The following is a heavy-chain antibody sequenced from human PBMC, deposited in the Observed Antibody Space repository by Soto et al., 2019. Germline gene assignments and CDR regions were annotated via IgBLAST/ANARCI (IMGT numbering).Heavy chain of an antibody. CDR3: AASGFDTFVAY. J-gene: IGHJ4*02. D-gene: IGHD5-12*01. Sequence: EVQLVESGGGLVQPGGSLKLSCAASGFTFSDSAMHWFRQASGKGLEWVGRIRDKSNTYATAYAASVKGRFTISRDESDNTAYLQMNSLKIEDTAVYYCAASGFDTFVAYWGQGTLVTVSS. CDR2: IRDKSNTYAT. V-gene: IGHV3-73*02. CDR1: GFTFSDSA.